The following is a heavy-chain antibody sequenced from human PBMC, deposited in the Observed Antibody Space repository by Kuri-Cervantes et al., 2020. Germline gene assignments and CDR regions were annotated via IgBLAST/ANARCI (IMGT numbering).Heavy chain of an antibody. D-gene: IGHD2-2*01. CDR2: INHSGST. V-gene: IGHV4-34*01. J-gene: IGHJ2*01. Sequence: GSLRLSCAVYGGSFSGYYWSWIRQPPGKGLEWIGEINHSGSTNYNPSLKSRVTISVDTSKNQFSLKLSSVTAADTAVYYCASGTSRPRDWYFDLWGRGTLVTVSS. CDR1: GGSFSGYY. CDR3: ASGTSRPRDWYFDL.